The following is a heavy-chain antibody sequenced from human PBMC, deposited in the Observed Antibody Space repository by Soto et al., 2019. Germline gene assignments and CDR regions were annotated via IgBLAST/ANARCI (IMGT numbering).Heavy chain of an antibody. CDR2: IYYSGST. Sequence: PLETLSLTCTVSGGSXSSYYWSWIRQPPGKGLEWIGYIYYSGSTNYNPSLKSRVTISVDTSKNQFSLKLSSVTAADTAVYYCARAGTTMVRGVISGWFDPWGQGALVTVS. CDR3: ARAGTTMVRGVISGWFDP. D-gene: IGHD3-10*01. V-gene: IGHV4-59*01. J-gene: IGHJ5*02. CDR1: GGSXSSYY.